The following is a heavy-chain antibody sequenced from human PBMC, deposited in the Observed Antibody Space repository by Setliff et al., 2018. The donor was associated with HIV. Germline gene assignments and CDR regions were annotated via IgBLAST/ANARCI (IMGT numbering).Heavy chain of an antibody. Sequence: SETLSLTCTVSGGSISSSSYYWGWIRQPPGKGLEWIGSIYYSGSTYYNPSLKSRVTISVDTSKNQFSLELSSVTAADTAVYYCASTSSLGSSFDYWGQGTLVTVSS. CDR2: IYYSGST. V-gene: IGHV4-39*01. CDR3: ASTSSLGSSFDY. CDR1: GGSISSSSYY. D-gene: IGHD6-6*01. J-gene: IGHJ4*02.